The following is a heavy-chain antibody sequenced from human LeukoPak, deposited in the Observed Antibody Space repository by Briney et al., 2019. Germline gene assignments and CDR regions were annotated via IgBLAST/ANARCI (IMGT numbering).Heavy chain of an antibody. CDR2: IYNGETT. CDR3: VQSTGWPGLDF. CDR1: GASVNEYY. Sequence: SETLSLTCVAFGASVNEYYWSWIRQPPGKALEWVGYIYNGETTSYKPSLSSRVNISADKSKNQFSLRVTSMTAADTAMYYCVQSTGWPGLDFWGQGVLVTVSS. V-gene: IGHV4-59*08. J-gene: IGHJ4*02. D-gene: IGHD2-2*01.